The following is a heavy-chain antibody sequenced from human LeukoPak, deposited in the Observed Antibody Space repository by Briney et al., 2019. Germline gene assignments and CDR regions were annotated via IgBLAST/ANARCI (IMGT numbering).Heavy chain of an antibody. CDR1: GFTFSSYS. D-gene: IGHD3-9*01. CDR3: ARDRDILTGLDAFDI. J-gene: IGHJ3*02. V-gene: IGHV3-21*01. CDR2: ISSSSSYI. Sequence: GGSLRLSCAAPGFTFSSYSMNWVRQAPGKGLEWVSSISSSSSYIYYADSVKGRFTISRDNAKNSLYLQMNSLRAEDTAVYYCARDRDILTGLDAFDIWGQGTMVTVSS.